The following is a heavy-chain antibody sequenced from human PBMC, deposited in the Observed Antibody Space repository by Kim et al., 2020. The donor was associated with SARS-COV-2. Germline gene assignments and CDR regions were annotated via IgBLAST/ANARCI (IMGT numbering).Heavy chain of an antibody. J-gene: IGHJ4*02. D-gene: IGHD6-6*01. CDR3: ARPTYYSSSGTYFDY. Sequence: ASVKVSCKASGYTFTSYGISWVRQAPGQGLEWMGWISAYNGNTNYAQKLQGRVTMTTDTSTSTAYMELRSLRSDDTAVYYCARPTYYSSSGTYFDYWGQGTLVTVSS. CDR1: GYTFTSYG. V-gene: IGHV1-18*01. CDR2: ISAYNGNT.